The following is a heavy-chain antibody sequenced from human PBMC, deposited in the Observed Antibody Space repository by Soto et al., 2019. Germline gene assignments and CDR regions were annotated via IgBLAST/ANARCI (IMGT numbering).Heavy chain of an antibody. Sequence: PGESLKISCKGSGYNFPKYWIAWVRQMPGKGLEWMGIIYPGDSDTRYSPSFEGQVSISVDKSISTAYLEWFSLKASDTAMYFCARRGCTSTTCQNWLDPWGQGTLVTVSS. CDR3: ARRGCTSTTCQNWLDP. V-gene: IGHV5-51*01. CDR2: IYPGDSDT. D-gene: IGHD2-2*01. J-gene: IGHJ5*02. CDR1: GYNFPKYW.